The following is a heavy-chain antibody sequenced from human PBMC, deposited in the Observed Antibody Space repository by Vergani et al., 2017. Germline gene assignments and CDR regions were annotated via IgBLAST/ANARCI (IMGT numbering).Heavy chain of an antibody. J-gene: IGHJ4*02. D-gene: IGHD3-22*01. CDR1: GGSISRSSYY. CDR2: IYYSGSI. V-gene: IGHV4-39*07. CDR3: ARLVYYYDSSGYSIYYFDY. Sequence: QLQLQESGPGLVKPSETLSLPCTVSGGSISRSSYYWGWIRQPPGKGREWIGCIYYSGSIYYNPSLKSRVTISVDTSKNQFSLKLSSVTAADTAVYYCARLVYYYDSSGYSIYYFDYWGQGTLVTVSS.